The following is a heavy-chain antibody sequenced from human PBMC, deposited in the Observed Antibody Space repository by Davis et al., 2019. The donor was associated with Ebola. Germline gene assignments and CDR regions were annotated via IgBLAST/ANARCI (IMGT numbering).Heavy chain of an antibody. V-gene: IGHV3-23*01. CDR1: GFTFSSYA. CDR2: ISGSGIST. D-gene: IGHD6-19*01. CDR3: AKEAGYSSGWEHFDY. Sequence: GGSLRLSCAASGFTFSSYAMHWVRQAPGKGLEWVSAISGSGISTYYADSVTGRFTISRDNSKNTLYLQMNSLRAADPAVYYCAKEAGYSSGWEHFDYWGQGTLVTVSS. J-gene: IGHJ4*02.